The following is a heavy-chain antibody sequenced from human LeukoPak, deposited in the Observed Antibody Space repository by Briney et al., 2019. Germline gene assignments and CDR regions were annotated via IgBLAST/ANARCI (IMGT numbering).Heavy chain of an antibody. CDR3: ARICSGGSCGQYYYYYYGMDV. D-gene: IGHD2-15*01. V-gene: IGHV1-69*13. CDR2: IIPIFGTA. J-gene: IGHJ6*02. Sequence: GASVKVSCTASGGTFSSYAISWVRQAPGQGLEWMGGIIPIFGTANYAQEFQGRVTITADESTSTAYMELSSLRSEDTAVYYCARICSGGSCGQYYYYYYGMDVWGQGTTVTVSS. CDR1: GGTFSSYA.